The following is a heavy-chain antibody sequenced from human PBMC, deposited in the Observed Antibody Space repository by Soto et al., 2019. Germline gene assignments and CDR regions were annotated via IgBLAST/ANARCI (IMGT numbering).Heavy chain of an antibody. J-gene: IGHJ3*02. D-gene: IGHD1-1*01. V-gene: IGHV4-34*01. Sequence: QVQLQQWGAGLLKPSETLSLTCAVYGGSVSSGSYYWSWIRQPPGKGLEWIGEMSHSGGSHFNPSLKSRFTISVDTSKNQFSLKMSSVTAADTALYYCARVERGTATTVVDAFDIWGPGTMVTVSS. CDR1: GGSVSSGSYY. CDR3: ARVERGTATTVVDAFDI. CDR2: MSHSGGS.